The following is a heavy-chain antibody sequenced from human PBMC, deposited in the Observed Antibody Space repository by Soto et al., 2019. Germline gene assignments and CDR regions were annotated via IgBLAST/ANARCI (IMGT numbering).Heavy chain of an antibody. V-gene: IGHV1-69*12. CDR1: GGTFSSYA. D-gene: IGHD3-10*01. J-gene: IGHJ2*01. Sequence: QVRLVQSGAEVKKPGSSVKVSCKASGGTFSSYAISWVRQAPGQGLEWMGGIIPIFGTANYAQKFQGRVTITADESTSTAYMELSSLRSEDTAVYYCARPRITMVRGGNWYFDLWGRGTLVTVSS. CDR3: ARPRITMVRGGNWYFDL. CDR2: IIPIFGTA.